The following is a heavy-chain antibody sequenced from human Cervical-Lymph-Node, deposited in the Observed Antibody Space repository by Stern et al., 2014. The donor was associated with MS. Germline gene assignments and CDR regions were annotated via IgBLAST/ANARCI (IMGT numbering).Heavy chain of an antibody. CDR3: ARQRYFDY. V-gene: IGHV5-51*01. CDR1: GYPFTSYW. Sequence: EVQLLQSGPEVKRPVESLKISCQASGYPFTSYWIGWVRQMPGKGLEWIAIIFPGGSDIRYSPSFQGQVPISADKSSSTAYLQWNNLKASDTAIYYCARQRYFDYWGQGTLVTVSS. CDR2: IFPGGSDI. J-gene: IGHJ4*02.